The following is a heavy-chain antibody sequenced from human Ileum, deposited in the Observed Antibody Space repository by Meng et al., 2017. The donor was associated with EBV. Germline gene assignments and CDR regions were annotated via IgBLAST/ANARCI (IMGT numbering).Heavy chain of an antibody. CDR1: GESIISNYW. CDR2: IYYNTNT. D-gene: IGHD2-8*01. J-gene: IGHJ5*02. V-gene: IGHV4-4*02. CDR3: ARKFSVVGSTDGWFDP. Sequence: QGRLAESGPGLVKTSGPLSIPCAVSGESIISNYWWSWVRQPPGKGLEWIGEIYYNTNTNYNPSLKGRVTMSVDTSQSQFSLTLSSVTAADTAVYFCARKFSVVGSTDGWFDPWGQGTLVTVSS.